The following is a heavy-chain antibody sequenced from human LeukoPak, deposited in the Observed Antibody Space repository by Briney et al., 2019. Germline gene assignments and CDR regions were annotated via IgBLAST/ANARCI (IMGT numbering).Heavy chain of an antibody. J-gene: IGHJ6*02. CDR2: IGTAGDT. V-gene: IGHV3-13*01. D-gene: IGHD5-18*01. Sequence: PGGSPRLSCAASGFTFSSYDMHWVRQATGKGLEWVSAIGTAGDTYYPGSVKGRFTISRENAKNSLYLQMNSLRAEDTAVYYCAREGYSYGKIDYYGMDVWGQGTTVTVSS. CDR3: AREGYSYGKIDYYGMDV. CDR1: GFTFSSYD.